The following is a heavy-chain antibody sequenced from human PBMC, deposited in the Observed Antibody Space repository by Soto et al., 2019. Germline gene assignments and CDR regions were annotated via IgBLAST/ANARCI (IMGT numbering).Heavy chain of an antibody. CDR2: ISGSGRNT. D-gene: IGHD3-10*01. V-gene: IGHV3-23*01. CDR3: AKDLNGSGSFTSYYHYGMDV. Sequence: EVQMLESGGGLVHPGGSLRLSCAASGFTFSNYAMNWVRQAPGNGLEWVSSISGSGRNTYYADSVKGRLTISRDSSKNTLYLQMNSLRVEDTGVYYCAKDLNGSGSFTSYYHYGMDVWGQGTTVTVSS. CDR1: GFTFSNYA. J-gene: IGHJ6*02.